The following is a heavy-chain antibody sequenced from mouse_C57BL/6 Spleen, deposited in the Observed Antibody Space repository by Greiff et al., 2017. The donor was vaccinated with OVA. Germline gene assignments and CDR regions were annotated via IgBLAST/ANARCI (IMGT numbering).Heavy chain of an antibody. D-gene: IGHD3-2*02. J-gene: IGHJ3*01. CDR1: GYAFSSSW. Sequence: QVHVKQSGPELVKPGASVKISCKASGYAFSSSWMNWVKQRPGKGLEWIGRIYPGDGDTNYNGKFKGKATLTADKSSSTAYMQLSSLTSEDSAVYFCASGAAQATEWFAYWGQGTLVTVSA. CDR2: IYPGDGDT. V-gene: IGHV1-82*01. CDR3: ASGAAQATEWFAY.